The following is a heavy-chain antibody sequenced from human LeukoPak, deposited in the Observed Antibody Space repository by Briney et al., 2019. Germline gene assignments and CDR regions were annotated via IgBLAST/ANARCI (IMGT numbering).Heavy chain of an antibody. J-gene: IGHJ4*02. Sequence: SETLSLTCTVSGGSVSSGSYYWSWIRQPPGKGLEWIGYIYYSGSTYYNPSLKSRVTISVDTSKNQFSLKLSSVTAADTAVYYCAGSTVVTPDFDYWGQGTLVTVSS. V-gene: IGHV4-30-4*01. CDR1: GGSVSSGSYY. CDR3: AGSTVVTPDFDY. CDR2: IYYSGST. D-gene: IGHD4-23*01.